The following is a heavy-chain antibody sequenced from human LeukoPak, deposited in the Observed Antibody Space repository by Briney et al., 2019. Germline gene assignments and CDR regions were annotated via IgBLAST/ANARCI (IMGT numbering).Heavy chain of an antibody. CDR2: INPSGGST. J-gene: IGHJ6*02. D-gene: IGHD3-22*01. Sequence: ASVKVSCKASGYTFTSYYMHWVRQAPGQGLEWMGIINPSGGSTSYAQKFQGRVTITADESTSTAYMELSSLRSEDTAVYYCASAPYYYDSSGYLYYYYGMDVWGQGTTVTVSS. CDR3: ASAPYYYDSSGYLYYYYGMDV. CDR1: GYTFTSYY. V-gene: IGHV1-46*01.